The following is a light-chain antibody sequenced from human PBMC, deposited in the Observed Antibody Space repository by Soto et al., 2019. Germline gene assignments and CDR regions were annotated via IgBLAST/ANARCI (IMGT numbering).Light chain of an antibody. CDR2: EVS. Sequence: QSVLTQPPSASGSPGQSVTISCSGTTSDIGAYNYVSWYQRQHPGKPPKLIIFEVSQRPSGVPDRLSGSKSGSTAYLTVSGLEAEDEADYYCSSHGVSNSFYVFGTGTKVTVL. CDR1: TSDIGAYNY. J-gene: IGLJ1*01. V-gene: IGLV2-8*01. CDR3: SSHGVSNSFYV.